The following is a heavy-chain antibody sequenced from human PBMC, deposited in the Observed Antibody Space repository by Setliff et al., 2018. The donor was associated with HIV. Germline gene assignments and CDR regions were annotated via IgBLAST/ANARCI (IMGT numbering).Heavy chain of an antibody. D-gene: IGHD6-25*01. CDR1: GFTFSTYP. CDR3: ARAPSWQRQVDF. Sequence: PGGSLRLSCAASGFTFSTYPMSWVRQAPGKGLEWVSGISGSGGSTYYADSVKGRFTISRDNSKNTLYLQMDSLRPKDTAAYYCARAPSWQRQVDFWGQGTLVTVSS. J-gene: IGHJ4*02. CDR2: ISGSGGST. V-gene: IGHV3-23*01.